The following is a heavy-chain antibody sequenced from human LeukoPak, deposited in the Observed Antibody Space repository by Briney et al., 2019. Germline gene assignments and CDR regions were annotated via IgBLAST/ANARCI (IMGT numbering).Heavy chain of an antibody. CDR1: GYTLTDYY. CDR3: ARVRRYYYGMDV. V-gene: IGHV1-2*02. J-gene: IGHJ6*02. Sequence: GASVKVSCKASGYTLTDYYIHWVRQAPGQGLGWMGWMNPNSGDTNSAQSFQGRVTMTRETSISTAYMELSRLRFDDTAVYYCARVRRYYYGMDVWGRGTTVTVSS. CDR2: MNPNSGDT.